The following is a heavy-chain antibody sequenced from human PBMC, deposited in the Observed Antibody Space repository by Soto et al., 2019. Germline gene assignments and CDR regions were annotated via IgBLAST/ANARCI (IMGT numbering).Heavy chain of an antibody. CDR3: ARGPGGYSSSWYVYYGMDV. V-gene: IGHV4-34*01. D-gene: IGHD6-13*01. CDR2: INHSGST. CDR1: GGSFSGYY. Sequence: SETLSLTCAVYGGSFSGYYWSWIRQPPGKGLEWIGEINHSGSTNYNPSLKSRVTISVDTSKNQFSLKLSSVTVADTAVYYCARGPGGYSSSWYVYYGMDVWGQGTTVTVSS. J-gene: IGHJ6*02.